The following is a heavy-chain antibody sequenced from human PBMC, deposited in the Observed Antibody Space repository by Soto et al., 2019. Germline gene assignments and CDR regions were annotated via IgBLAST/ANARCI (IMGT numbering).Heavy chain of an antibody. D-gene: IGHD6-6*01. J-gene: IGHJ5*02. CDR2: IYHSGST. Sequence: TSETLSLTCAVSGGSISSSNWWTWVRQPPGKGLEWIGEIYHSGSTNYNPSLKSRVTISVDKWKNQFSLQLTSVTAADTAVYYCASEYSSSSWFDPWGQGALVTVSS. CDR3: ASEYSSSSWFDP. V-gene: IGHV4-4*02. CDR1: GGSISSSNW.